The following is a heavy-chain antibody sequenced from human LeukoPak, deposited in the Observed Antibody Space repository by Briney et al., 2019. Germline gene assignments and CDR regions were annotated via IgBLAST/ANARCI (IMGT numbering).Heavy chain of an antibody. Sequence: ASVKVSCKASGYTFTSYYMHWVRQAPGQGLEWMGIINPSGGSTSYAQKFQGRVTMTRDTSTSTVYMELSSLRSEDAAVYYCAVTSSGWYFDYWGQGTLVTVSS. CDR3: AVTSSGWYFDY. V-gene: IGHV1-46*01. J-gene: IGHJ4*02. CDR2: INPSGGST. D-gene: IGHD6-19*01. CDR1: GYTFTSYY.